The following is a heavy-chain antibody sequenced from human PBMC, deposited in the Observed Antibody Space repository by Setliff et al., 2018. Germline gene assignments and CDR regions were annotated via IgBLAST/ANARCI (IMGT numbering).Heavy chain of an antibody. J-gene: IGHJ4*02. CDR2: IYHSGST. Sequence: SETLSLTCAVSGGSISSSNWWSWVRQPPGKGLERIGEIYHSGSTNYNPSLKSRVTISVDTSKNQFSLKLSSVTAADTAVYYCARRETYYNFWSGYYAYWGQGTLVTVSS. V-gene: IGHV4-4*02. CDR1: GGSISSSNW. CDR3: ARRETYYNFWSGYYAY. D-gene: IGHD3-3*01.